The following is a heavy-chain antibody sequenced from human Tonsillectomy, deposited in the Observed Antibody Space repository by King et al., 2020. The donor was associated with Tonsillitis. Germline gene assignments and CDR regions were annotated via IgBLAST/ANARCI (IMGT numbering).Heavy chain of an antibody. CDR3: IRFAAPEYGDYGDY. D-gene: IGHD4-17*01. Sequence: VQLVESGGGLVQPGGSLKLSCAASGFTFRGSAMHWVRQASGKGLEWVGRIRSKTNRYATAYGASVKGRFTISRDDSKNTMYLQMNSLKTEDTAVYYCIRFAAPEYGDYGDYWGQGTLGTVSS. CDR2: IRSKTNRYAT. V-gene: IGHV3-73*02. J-gene: IGHJ4*02. CDR1: GFTFRGSA.